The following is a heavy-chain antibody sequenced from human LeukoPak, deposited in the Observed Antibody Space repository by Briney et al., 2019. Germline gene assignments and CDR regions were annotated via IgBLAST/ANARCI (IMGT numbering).Heavy chain of an antibody. CDR2: ISAYNGNT. D-gene: IGHD3-9*01. CDR1: GYTFTSYG. Sequence: ASVKVSCKASGYTFTSYGISWVRQAPGQGLEWIGWISAYNGNTNYAQKLQGRVTMTTDTSTSTAYMELRSRRSDDTAVYYCARDHDILTGADYWGQGTLVTVSS. CDR3: ARDHDILTGADY. V-gene: IGHV1-18*04. J-gene: IGHJ4*02.